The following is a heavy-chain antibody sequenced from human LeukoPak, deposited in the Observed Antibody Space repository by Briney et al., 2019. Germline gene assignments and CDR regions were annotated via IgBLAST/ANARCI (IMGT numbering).Heavy chain of an antibody. CDR1: GFNFSSYD. CDR2: ISDDSSTI. CDR3: TSSLARGYCSGGSCYSADY. J-gene: IGHJ4*02. D-gene: IGHD2-15*01. Sequence: GGSLRLSCTASGFNFSSYDVNWVRQAPGKGLEWISYISDDSSTIYYADSVKGRFTVSRDNAKSSLYLQMNSLRADDTAVYYCTSSLARGYCSGGSCYSADYWGQGTLVTVSS. V-gene: IGHV3-48*01.